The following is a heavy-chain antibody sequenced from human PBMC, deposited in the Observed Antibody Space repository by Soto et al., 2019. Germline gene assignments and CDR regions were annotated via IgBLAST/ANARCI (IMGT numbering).Heavy chain of an antibody. J-gene: IGHJ6*02. CDR3: AKMEWPNYYYYYGMDV. D-gene: IGHD3-3*01. CDR1: GFTFSSYA. CDR2: ISGSGGST. Sequence: GGSLRLSCAASGFTFSSYAMSWVRQAPGKGLEWVSAISGSGGSTYYADSVKGRFTISRDNSKNTLYLQMNSLRAEDTAVYYCAKMEWPNYYYYYGMDVWGQGTTVTVSS. V-gene: IGHV3-23*01.